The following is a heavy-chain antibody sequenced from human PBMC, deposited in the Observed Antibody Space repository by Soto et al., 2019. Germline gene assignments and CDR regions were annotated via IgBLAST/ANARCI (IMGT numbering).Heavy chain of an antibody. Sequence: QVQLVQSGAEVKKPGSSVKVSCKASGGTFSSYTISWVRQAPGQGLEWRGRIIPILGIANYAQKFQGRVTMTANKSTSTAYMELSSLRSEDTAVYYCALGFGELPTFFDYWGQGTLVTVSS. CDR2: IIPILGIA. V-gene: IGHV1-69*02. D-gene: IGHD3-10*01. J-gene: IGHJ4*02. CDR1: GGTFSSYT. CDR3: ALGFGELPTFFDY.